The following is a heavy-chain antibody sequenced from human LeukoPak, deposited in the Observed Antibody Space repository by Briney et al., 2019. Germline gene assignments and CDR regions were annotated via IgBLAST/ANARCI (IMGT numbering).Heavy chain of an antibody. CDR2: IYYSGST. V-gene: IGHV4-61*01. J-gene: IGHJ5*02. Sequence: SETLSLTRTVSGGSVSSGSYYWSWIRQPPGKGLEWIGYIYYSGSTNYNPSLKSRVTISVDTSKNQFSLKLSSVTAADTAVYYCAREGRYVDTAMLYNWFDPWGQGTLVTVSS. D-gene: IGHD5-18*01. CDR3: AREGRYVDTAMLYNWFDP. CDR1: GGSVSSGSYY.